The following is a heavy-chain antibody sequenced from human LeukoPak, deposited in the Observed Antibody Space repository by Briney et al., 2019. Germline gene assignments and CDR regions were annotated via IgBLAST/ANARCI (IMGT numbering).Heavy chain of an antibody. CDR1: GFTFDDYA. J-gene: IGHJ4*02. Sequence: PGGSLRLSCAASGFTFDDYAMHWVRQAPGKGLEWVSGISWNSGSIGYADSVKGRFTISRDNAKNSLYLQMNSLRAEDTALYYCAANYGGMVDWGQGTLVTVSS. V-gene: IGHV3-9*01. CDR3: AANYGGMVD. CDR2: ISWNSGSI. D-gene: IGHD4-23*01.